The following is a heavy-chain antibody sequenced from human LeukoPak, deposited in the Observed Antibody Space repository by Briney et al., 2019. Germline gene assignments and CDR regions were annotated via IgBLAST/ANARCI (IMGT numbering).Heavy chain of an antibody. V-gene: IGHV1-8*01. CDR3: VRGSYYDSSGYETAFDI. CDR1: GYTFTIYD. D-gene: IGHD3-22*01. CDR2: MNPNSGNT. J-gene: IGHJ3*02. Sequence: ASVKVSCKASGYTFTIYDINWVRQATGQGLEWMGWMNPNSGNTGYAQKFQGRVTMTRNTSISTAYMELSSLRSEDTAVYYCVRGSYYDSSGYETAFDIWGQGTMVTVSS.